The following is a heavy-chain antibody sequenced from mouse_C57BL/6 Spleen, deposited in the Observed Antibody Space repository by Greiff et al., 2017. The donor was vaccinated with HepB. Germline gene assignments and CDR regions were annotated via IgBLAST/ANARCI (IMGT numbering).Heavy chain of an antibody. J-gene: IGHJ3*01. V-gene: IGHV1-4*01. CDR3: ARWDSSGYWFAY. CDR2: INPSSGYT. D-gene: IGHD3-2*02. CDR1: GYTFTSYT. Sequence: VQLQQSGAELARPGASVKMSCKASGYTFTSYTMHWVKQRPGQGLEWIGYINPSSGYTKYNQKFKDKATLTADKSSSTAYMQLSSLTSEDSAVYYCARWDSSGYWFAYWGQGTLVTVSA.